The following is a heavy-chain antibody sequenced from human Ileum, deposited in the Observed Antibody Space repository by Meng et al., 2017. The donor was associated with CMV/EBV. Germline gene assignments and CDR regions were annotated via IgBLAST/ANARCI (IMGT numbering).Heavy chain of an antibody. Sequence: SCKASGDNLANYAMQWLRQARGQGLEWMGWINGGNRITKSSQKFQGRVTFTRDTSASTGFMEVSSLRYEDTAVYYCARIGNGAHFDYWGQGTLVTVSS. CDR2: INGGNRIT. CDR3: ARIGNGAHFDY. CDR1: GDNLANYA. J-gene: IGHJ4*02. V-gene: IGHV1-3*01. D-gene: IGHD4-17*01.